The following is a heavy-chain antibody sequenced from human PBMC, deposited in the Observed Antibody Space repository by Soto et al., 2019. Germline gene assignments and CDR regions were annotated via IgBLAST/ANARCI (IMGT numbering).Heavy chain of an antibody. V-gene: IGHV3-23*01. CDR1: GFTFSSYA. D-gene: IGHD3-3*01. CDR3: AKIRTIFGVVTFGYMDV. J-gene: IGHJ6*03. Sequence: PGGSLRLSCAASGFTFSSYAMSWVRQAPGKGLEWVSAISGSGGSTYYADSVKGRFTISRDNSKNTLYLQMNSLRAEDTAVYYCAKIRTIFGVVTFGYMDVWGKGTTVTVSS. CDR2: ISGSGGST.